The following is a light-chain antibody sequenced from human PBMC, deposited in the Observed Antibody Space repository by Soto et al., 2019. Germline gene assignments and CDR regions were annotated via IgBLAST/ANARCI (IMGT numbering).Light chain of an antibody. CDR1: QTVNSDY. CDR2: ATS. CDR3: QQYGSSPIT. J-gene: IGKJ5*01. Sequence: EIVLTQSPGTLSLSPGETATLSCRASQTVNSDYLAWFQQRPGQAPRLLIFATSRRATDIPDRFSGSGSRTDFTLTISRLEPEDFAVYYCQQYGSSPITFGQGTRLEIK. V-gene: IGKV3-20*01.